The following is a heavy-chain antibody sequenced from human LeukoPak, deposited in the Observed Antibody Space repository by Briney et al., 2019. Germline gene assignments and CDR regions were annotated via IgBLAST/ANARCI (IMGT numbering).Heavy chain of an antibody. V-gene: IGHV4-59*01. Sequence: SETLSLTCTVSGGPISSYQWSWIRQPPGKGLEWIGNIYYSGSANYNPSLKSRVIISVDTSKNQFSLKLSPVTATDTAVYYCARVGVDYSGNIIKYFFDYWGQGTLVTVSP. CDR3: ARVGVDYSGNIIKYFFDY. CDR1: GGPISSYQ. CDR2: IYYSGSA. D-gene: IGHD4-23*01. J-gene: IGHJ4*02.